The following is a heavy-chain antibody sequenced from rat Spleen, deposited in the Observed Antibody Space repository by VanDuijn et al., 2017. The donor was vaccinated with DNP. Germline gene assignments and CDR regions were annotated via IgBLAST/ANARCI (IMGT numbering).Heavy chain of an antibody. Sequence: EVQLVESGGGLVQPGRSLKLSCAASGFTFTDYNMAWVRQAPKKGLEWVATISYDGSRTYFRDSVKGRFSISRDNAKNSLYLQMDSLRSEDTATYYCTTRDYFTGPYNSFPYWGQGTLVTVSS. CDR1: GFTFTDYN. V-gene: IGHV5-7*01. CDR3: TTRDYFTGPYNSFPY. J-gene: IGHJ3*01. D-gene: IGHD1-1*01. CDR2: ISYDGSRT.